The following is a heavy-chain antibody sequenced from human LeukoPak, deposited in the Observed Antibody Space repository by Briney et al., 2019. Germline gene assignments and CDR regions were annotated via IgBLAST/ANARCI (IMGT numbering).Heavy chain of an antibody. D-gene: IGHD3-3*01. CDR3: AKDIGRFLEWLLDY. V-gene: IGHV3-9*01. J-gene: IGHJ4*02. CDR2: ISWNSGSI. Sequence: PGGSLRLSCAASGFTFDDYAMHWVRQAPGKGLEWVSGISWNSGSIGYADSVKGRFTISRDNAKNSLYLQMNSLRAEDTALYYCAKDIGRFLEWLLDYWGQGTLVTVSS. CDR1: GFTFDDYA.